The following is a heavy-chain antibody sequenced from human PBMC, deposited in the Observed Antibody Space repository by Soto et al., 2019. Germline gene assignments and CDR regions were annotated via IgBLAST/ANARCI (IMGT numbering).Heavy chain of an antibody. CDR3: ARGSIAVAGRNQLDY. V-gene: IGHV1-3*01. CDR2: INAANGHT. D-gene: IGHD6-19*01. CDR1: GYFFTSYA. Sequence: QVQLVQSGPEVKKTGASVKVSCRASGYFFTSYAIHWVRQAPGPRLEWLGWINAANGHTKYSQNFQGRVIITGDTSANTDYMEVSSQKSEDTAVYYCARGSIAVAGRNQLDYWGQGTRVTVFS. J-gene: IGHJ4*02.